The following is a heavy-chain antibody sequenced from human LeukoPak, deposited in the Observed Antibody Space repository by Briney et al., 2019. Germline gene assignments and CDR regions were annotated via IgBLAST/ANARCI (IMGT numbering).Heavy chain of an antibody. J-gene: IGHJ4*02. CDR2: ISSSSSYI. Sequence: GGSLRLSCAASGSTFSSYSMNWVRQAPGKGLEWVSSISSSSSYIYYADSVKGRFTISRDNAKNSLYLQMNSLRAEDTAVYYCALTPDYYGSGSFDYWGQGTLVTVSS. V-gene: IGHV3-21*01. CDR3: ALTPDYYGSGSFDY. CDR1: GSTFSSYS. D-gene: IGHD3-10*01.